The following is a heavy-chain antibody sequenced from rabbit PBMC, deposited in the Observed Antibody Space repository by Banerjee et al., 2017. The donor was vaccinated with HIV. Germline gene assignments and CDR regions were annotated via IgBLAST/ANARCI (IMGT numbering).Heavy chain of an antibody. D-gene: IGHD4-1*01. CDR2: IDSSSGIT. CDR3: MRYGTGWGDNL. CDR1: GFSFSGYY. J-gene: IGHJ4*01. Sequence: QEQLEESGGDLVKPEGSLTLTCTASGFSFSGYYMCWVRQAPGKGLEWIACIDSSSGITWYASWAKGRFTISETSSTTVTLQMTSLTAADTATYFCMRYGTGWGDNLWGPGTLVTVS. V-gene: IGHV1S45*01.